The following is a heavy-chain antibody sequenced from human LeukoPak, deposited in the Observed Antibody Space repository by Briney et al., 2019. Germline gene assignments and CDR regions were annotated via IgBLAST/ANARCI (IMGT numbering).Heavy chain of an antibody. J-gene: IGHJ4*02. CDR1: GFTFSSYA. D-gene: IGHD6-6*01. Sequence: GGSLRLSCAASGFTFSSYAMHWVRQAPGKGLEWVSYISGSGSTMDYADSVKGRFTISRDNPKNSLYLQMSSLRDDDTAVYYCAREGPTSGFDYWGQGILVTVSS. CDR2: ISGSGSTM. CDR3: AREGPTSGFDY. V-gene: IGHV3-48*02.